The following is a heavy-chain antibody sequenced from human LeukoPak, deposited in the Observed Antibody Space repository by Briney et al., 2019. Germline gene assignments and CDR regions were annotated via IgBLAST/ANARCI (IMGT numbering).Heavy chain of an antibody. V-gene: IGHV4-38-2*02. CDR3: ARSYGSGNFQTFDY. Sequence: SETLSLTCTVSGYSISSGYYWGWIRQPPGKGLEWIVSIYHSGNTNYNPSLRSRVTISVDTSKNQFSLKLRSVTAADTAVYYCARSYGSGNFQTFDYWGQGTLVTVSS. CDR2: IYHSGNT. J-gene: IGHJ4*02. D-gene: IGHD3-10*01. CDR1: GYSISSGYY.